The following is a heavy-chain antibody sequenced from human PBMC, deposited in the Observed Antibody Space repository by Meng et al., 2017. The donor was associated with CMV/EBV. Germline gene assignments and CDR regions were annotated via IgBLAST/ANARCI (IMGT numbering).Heavy chain of an antibody. CDR1: GGSFSGYY. CDR2: INHSGST. CDR3: ARGGFIVVIFTTYFDY. J-gene: IGHJ4*02. V-gene: IGHV4-34*01. Sequence: SETLSLTCAVYGGSFSGYYWSWIRQPPGKGLEWIGEINHSGSTNYDPSLKSRVTISVDTSKNHFSLRLSSVTAADTAVYYCARGGFIVVIFTTYFDYWGQGTLVTVSS. D-gene: IGHD2-21*01.